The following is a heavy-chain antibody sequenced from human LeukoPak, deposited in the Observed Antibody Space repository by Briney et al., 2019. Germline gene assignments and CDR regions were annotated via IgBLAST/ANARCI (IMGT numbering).Heavy chain of an antibody. CDR3: AGDIVVVPAAARSGWFDP. Sequence: PGGSLRLSCAASGFTFTDYSMSWVRQAPGKGLEWVSYINTRSTTIYYADSVKGRFTISRDSAKNSLYLQMNSLRAEDTAVYYCAGDIVVVPAAARSGWFDPWGQGTLVTVSS. V-gene: IGHV3-48*01. D-gene: IGHD2-2*01. J-gene: IGHJ5*02. CDR1: GFTFTDYS. CDR2: INTRSTTI.